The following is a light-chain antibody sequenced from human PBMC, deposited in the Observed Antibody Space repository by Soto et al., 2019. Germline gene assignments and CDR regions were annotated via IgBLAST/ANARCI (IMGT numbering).Light chain of an antibody. V-gene: IGKV1-39*01. J-gene: IGKJ1*01. Sequence: DIQMTQSPPSLSASVGDRVTITCRASQSISSYLNWYQQKPGQAPKVLIYSASNLQSGVPSRFSGSGSGTDFTLTISSLQHEEFASYYCQQSYNTPRTFGQGTKVEIK. CDR1: QSISSY. CDR2: SAS. CDR3: QQSYNTPRT.